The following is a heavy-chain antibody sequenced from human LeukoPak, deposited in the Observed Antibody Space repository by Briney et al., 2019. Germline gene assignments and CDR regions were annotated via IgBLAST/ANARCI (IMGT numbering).Heavy chain of an antibody. CDR3: ARDYDFWSGYYSPTRGYFGY. D-gene: IGHD3-3*01. CDR2: IRYDGSNK. CDR1: GFTFSGSG. V-gene: IGHV3-30*02. Sequence: PGGSLRLSCAASGFTFSGSGMHWGRQAPGTGLEWATFIRYDGSNKYYTDSVKGRFTISRDNSKNTLYLQMDSLRAEDTAVYYCARDYDFWSGYYSPTRGYFGYWGQGTLVTVSS. J-gene: IGHJ4*02.